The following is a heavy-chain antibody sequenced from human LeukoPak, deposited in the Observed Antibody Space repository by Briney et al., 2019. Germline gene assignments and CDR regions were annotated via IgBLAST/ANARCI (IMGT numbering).Heavy chain of an antibody. CDR3: AVGSGYYDY. CDR2: IKQDGSDK. J-gene: IGHJ4*02. Sequence: GGSLRLSCAASGFIFRSYWMTWVRQAPVKGLEWVANIKQDGSDKYYVDSVKGRFTISRDNAKNSVSLQMNSLRAEDTAVYYCAVGSGYYDYWGQGTLVTVSS. V-gene: IGHV3-7*01. D-gene: IGHD3-22*01. CDR1: GFIFRSYW.